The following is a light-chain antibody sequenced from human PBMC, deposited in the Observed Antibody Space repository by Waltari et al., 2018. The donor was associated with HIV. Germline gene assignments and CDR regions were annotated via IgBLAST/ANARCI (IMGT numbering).Light chain of an antibody. V-gene: IGLV1-47*01. CDR1: SSNVRRNY. CDR3: AVWDDTLSGHLV. J-gene: IGLJ2*01. CDR2: RNN. Sequence: QSVLTPPPSASGTPGQRVTISCSGSSSNVRRNYVHWYQQLPGTAPKLHIYRNNQRPAGVPDRFSGYKSGTSASLAISGLRSEDEAEDYCAVWDDTLSGHLVFGGGTKLTVL.